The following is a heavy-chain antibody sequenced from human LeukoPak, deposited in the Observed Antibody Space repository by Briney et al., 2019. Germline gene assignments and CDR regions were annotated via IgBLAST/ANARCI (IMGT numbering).Heavy chain of an antibody. D-gene: IGHD4-23*01. CDR2: IIPIFGTA. CDR3: ARDPRPRTNDGGDY. Sequence: GASVKVSCKASGGTFSSYAISWVRQAPGQGLEWMGGIIPIFGTANYAQKFQGRVTITADESTSTAYMELSSLRSEDTAVYYCARDPRPRTNDGGDYWGQGTLVTVSS. V-gene: IGHV1-69*13. CDR1: GGTFSSYA. J-gene: IGHJ4*02.